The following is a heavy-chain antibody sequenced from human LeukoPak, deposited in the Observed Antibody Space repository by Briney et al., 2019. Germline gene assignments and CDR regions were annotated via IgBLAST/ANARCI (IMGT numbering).Heavy chain of an antibody. CDR2: ISYDGSNK. V-gene: IGHV3-30*18. CDR3: AKGRDYYDSSGYYSLDY. J-gene: IGHJ4*02. D-gene: IGHD3-22*01. Sequence: PGGSLRLSCAASGFIFSSYWMTWVRQAPGKGLEWVAVISYDGSNKYYADSVKGRFTISRDNSKNTLYLQMNSLKAEDTAVYYCAKGRDYYDSSGYYSLDYWGQGTLVTVSS. CDR1: GFIFSSYW.